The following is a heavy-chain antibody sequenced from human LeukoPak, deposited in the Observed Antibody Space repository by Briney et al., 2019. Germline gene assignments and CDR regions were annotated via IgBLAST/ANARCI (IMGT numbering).Heavy chain of an antibody. CDR1: GGSISSSNW. V-gene: IGHV4-4*02. CDR3: ARRGPYYYGSGSALYNWFDP. J-gene: IGHJ5*02. CDR2: IYHSGST. Sequence: NTSETLSLTCAVSGGSISSSNWWSWVRQPPGKGLEWIGEIYHSGSTNYNPSLKSRVTISVDKSKNQFSLKLSSVTAADTAVYYCARRGPYYYGSGSALYNWFDPWGQGTLVTVSS. D-gene: IGHD3-10*01.